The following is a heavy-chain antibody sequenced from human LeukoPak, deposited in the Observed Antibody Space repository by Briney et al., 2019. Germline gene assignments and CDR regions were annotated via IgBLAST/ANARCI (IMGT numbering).Heavy chain of an antibody. D-gene: IGHD3-16*01. Sequence: GGSLRLSCAASGFTFSTYGMHWVRQAPGKGLEWVAFIGHDGAKIYYADSVQGRFTISRDNSKNTLCLEMNSLSGEDTALYYCAKDHVTWGNRCFDHWGQGTLGTVSS. J-gene: IGHJ4*02. CDR1: GFTFSTYG. V-gene: IGHV3-30*02. CDR2: IGHDGAKI. CDR3: AKDHVTWGNRCFDH.